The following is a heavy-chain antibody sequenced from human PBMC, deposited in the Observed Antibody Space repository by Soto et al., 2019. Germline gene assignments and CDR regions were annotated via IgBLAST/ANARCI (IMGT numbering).Heavy chain of an antibody. CDR1: GGTFSTYT. D-gene: IGHD4-4*01. CDR3: AGDPDSHYNDSHASSYP. Sequence: QVQLVQSGAEVKKPGSSVKVSCKASGGTFSTYTITWERQAPEQGLEWMGRIIPIIGIINYAQKFQGRVTISADKFTGTAYMELTGLRSDDTAVDYCAGDPDSHYNDSHASSYPWGQGTLVTVSS. V-gene: IGHV1-69*08. J-gene: IGHJ5*02. CDR2: IIPIIGII.